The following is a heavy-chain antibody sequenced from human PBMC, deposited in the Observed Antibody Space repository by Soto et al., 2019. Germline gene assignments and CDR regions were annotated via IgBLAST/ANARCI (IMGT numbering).Heavy chain of an antibody. CDR2: ISSRTGSTI. V-gene: IGHV3-48*02. Sequence: EVQLVESGGGLVQAGGSLRLSCAASGFIFSDYNMNWVRQAPGKGLEWLSYISSRTGSTIYYADSLKGRFTISRDNARNSLYLQMNSLSDEDTAVYYCARGLFSDSRATSRFFDPWGQGTLVTVSS. J-gene: IGHJ5*02. CDR3: ARGLFSDSRATSRFFDP. CDR1: GFIFSDYN. D-gene: IGHD3-10*01.